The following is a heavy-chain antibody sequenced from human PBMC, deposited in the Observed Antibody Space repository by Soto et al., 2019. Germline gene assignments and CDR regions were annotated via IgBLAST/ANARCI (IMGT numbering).Heavy chain of an antibody. CDR2: ISGSGGRT. D-gene: IGHD4-17*01. CDR3: AKAAAVTKAISC. V-gene: IGHV3-23*01. J-gene: IGHJ4*02. Sequence: EVQLLESGGGLVQPGGSLRLSCAASGFTFSSYAMSWVRQAPGKGLEWVSAISGSGGRTYYEDSVKGGFTISSDNSKNTLYLQMSSLRDEDTAVYYCAKAAAVTKAISCWGQGTLVTVSS. CDR1: GFTFSSYA.